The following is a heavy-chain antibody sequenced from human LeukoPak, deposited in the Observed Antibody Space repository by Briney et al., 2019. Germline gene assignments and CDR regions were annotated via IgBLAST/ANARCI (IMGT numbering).Heavy chain of an antibody. J-gene: IGHJ4*02. Sequence: SQTLSLTCSVSGGSIRSESYYWSWIRQPAGKGLEWIGRIYTSGSTNYNPSLKSRVTMSVDTSKNQFSLKLSSVTAADTAVYYCAREHAYYYDSSGLYYFDYWGQGTLVTVSS. CDR3: AREHAYYYDSSGLYYFDY. D-gene: IGHD3-22*01. CDR1: GGSIRSESYY. CDR2: IYTSGST. V-gene: IGHV4-61*02.